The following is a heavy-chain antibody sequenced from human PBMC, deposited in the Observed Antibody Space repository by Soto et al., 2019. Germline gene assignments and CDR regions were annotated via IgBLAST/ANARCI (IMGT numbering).Heavy chain of an antibody. CDR3: AKVPQREAVTTSL. CDR1: GFTFSIYD. V-gene: IGHV3-23*01. J-gene: IGHJ4*02. CDR2: LSASGGST. D-gene: IGHD4-17*01. Sequence: EVQLLESGGGLEQPGGSLRLSCVASGFTFSIYDMSWVRQAPGKGLEWVSTLSASGGSTYNADSVKGRFTISRDNSKNTLLLQMNSLRADDTAVYYCAKVPQREAVTTSLWGQASLVTVSS.